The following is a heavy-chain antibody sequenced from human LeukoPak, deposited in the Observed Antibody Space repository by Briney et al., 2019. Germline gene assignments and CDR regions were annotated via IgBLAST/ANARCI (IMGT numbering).Heavy chain of an antibody. V-gene: IGHV1-24*01. J-gene: IGHJ4*02. CDR1: GYTLTELS. Sequence: ASVKVSCKVSGYTLTELSMHWVRQAPGKGLEWMGGFGPEDGETIYAQKFQSRVTMTEDTSTDTAYMELSSLRSEDTAVYYCATGDSSGPSSTWGQGTLVTVSS. CDR3: ATGDSSGPSST. CDR2: FGPEDGET. D-gene: IGHD3-22*01.